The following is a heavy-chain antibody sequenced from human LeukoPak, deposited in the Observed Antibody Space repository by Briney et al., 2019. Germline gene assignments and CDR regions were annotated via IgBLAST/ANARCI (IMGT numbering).Heavy chain of an antibody. CDR2: IKQDGSDK. CDR1: GFTFNKDW. Sequence: GGSLRLSCAASGFTFNKDWMTWVRQAPGKGLEWLANIKQDGSDKHYVNSVKGRFTISRDNAKNSVYLQLNSLRDEDTAIYYCTRENWGPDYWGQGTLVTVSS. CDR3: TRENWGPDY. V-gene: IGHV3-7*01. J-gene: IGHJ4*02. D-gene: IGHD7-27*01.